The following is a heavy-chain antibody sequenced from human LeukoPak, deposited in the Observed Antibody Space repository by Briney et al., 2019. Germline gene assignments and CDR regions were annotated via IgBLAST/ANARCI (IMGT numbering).Heavy chain of an antibody. V-gene: IGHV3-23*01. CDR2: ISDSGGST. D-gene: IGHD1-26*01. J-gene: IGHJ4*02. CDR1: GFTLSNHA. Sequence: SGGSLRLSCAASGFTLSNHAMSWVRQAPGTGLEWVSAISDSGGSTNYADSVKGRFTISRDNSKNTLYLQMNSLRAEDTAVYYCAKAPVRYYSFEDYWGQGTLVTVSS. CDR3: AKAPVRYYSFEDY.